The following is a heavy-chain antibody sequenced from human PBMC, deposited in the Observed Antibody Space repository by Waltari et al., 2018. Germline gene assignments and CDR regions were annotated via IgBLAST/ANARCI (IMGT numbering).Heavy chain of an antibody. CDR3: MKDLGVPAYFDC. D-gene: IGHD3-16*01. J-gene: IGHJ4*02. V-gene: IGHV3-64D*08. CDR1: GFTFSTYA. Sequence: EVQLVESGGGLFQPGGSLRLSCSASGFTFSTYAMHWVRQAPGKGMEYVAGISGNGGRTYYADSVKGRFTISRDNSKNTLYFQMTSLRAEDTAVYYCMKDLGVPAYFDCWGQGTLVTVSS. CDR2: ISGNGGRT.